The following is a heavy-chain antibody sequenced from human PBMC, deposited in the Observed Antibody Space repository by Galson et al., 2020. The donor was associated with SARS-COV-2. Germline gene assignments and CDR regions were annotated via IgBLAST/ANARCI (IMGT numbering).Heavy chain of an antibody. CDR2: IWYDGSNK. CDR3: ARAPHHPGGGGLDY. CDR1: GFTFSSYG. J-gene: IGHJ4*02. Sequence: GGSLRLSCAASGFTFSSYGMHWVRQAPGKGLEWVAVIWYDGSNKYYADSVKGRFTISRDNSKNTLYLQMNSLRAKDTAVYYCARAPHHPGGGGLDYWGQGTLVTVSS. D-gene: IGHD2-21*01. V-gene: IGHV3-33*01.